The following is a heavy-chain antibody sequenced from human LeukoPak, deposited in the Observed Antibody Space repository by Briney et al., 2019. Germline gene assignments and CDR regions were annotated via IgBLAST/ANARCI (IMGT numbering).Heavy chain of an antibody. J-gene: IGHJ4*02. CDR1: GFTFGDYA. D-gene: IGHD6-6*01. V-gene: IGHV3-49*04. Sequence: GGSLSLSCTASGFTFGDYAMSWVRQAPGKGLEWVGFIRSKAYGGTTGYAASVKGRFTISRDDSKSIAYLQMNSLKTEDTAVYYCTRGGTIAARPIDYWGQGTLVTVSS. CDR2: IRSKAYGGTT. CDR3: TRGGTIAARPIDY.